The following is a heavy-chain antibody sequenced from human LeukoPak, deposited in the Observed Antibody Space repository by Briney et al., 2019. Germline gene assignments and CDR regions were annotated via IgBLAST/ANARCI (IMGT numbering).Heavy chain of an antibody. D-gene: IGHD6-6*01. CDR3: AREVGIAARPFDY. Sequence: SETLSLTCTVSGGSVSSGNYYWSWIRQPPGKELEWIGYIYYSGSTNYNPSLKSRVTISVDTSKNQFSLRLSSVTAADTAVYYCAREVGIAARPFDYWGQGTLVTVSS. V-gene: IGHV4-61*01. J-gene: IGHJ4*02. CDR1: GGSVSSGNYY. CDR2: IYYSGST.